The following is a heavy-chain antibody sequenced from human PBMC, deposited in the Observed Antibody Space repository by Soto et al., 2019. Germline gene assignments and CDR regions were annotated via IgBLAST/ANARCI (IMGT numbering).Heavy chain of an antibody. D-gene: IGHD6-13*01. Sequence: PGESLKISCKGSVYSFTNYWIAWVRQMPGKGLEWMGIIYPGDSDTRYSPSFQGQVTISADKSISTAYLQRSSLKVSDTAIYYCARGGYGGSNWYDGYFLYWGQGTLVTVSS. J-gene: IGHJ1*01. V-gene: IGHV5-51*01. CDR1: VYSFTNYW. CDR2: IYPGDSDT. CDR3: ARGGYGGSNWYDGYFLY.